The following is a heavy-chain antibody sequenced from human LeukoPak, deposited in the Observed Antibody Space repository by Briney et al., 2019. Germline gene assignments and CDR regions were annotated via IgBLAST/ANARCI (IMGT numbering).Heavy chain of an antibody. V-gene: IGHV4-59*08. J-gene: IGHJ4*02. Sequence: PSETLSLTCTVSNGSISSYYWSWIRQPPGKGLEWIGYIYYSGNANYNPSLKSRVTISVDTSKNQFSLKLSSVTAADTAVYYCARVDSSGYYYRLFDYWGQGTLVTVSS. D-gene: IGHD3-22*01. CDR3: ARVDSSGYYYRLFDY. CDR2: IYYSGNA. CDR1: NGSISSYY.